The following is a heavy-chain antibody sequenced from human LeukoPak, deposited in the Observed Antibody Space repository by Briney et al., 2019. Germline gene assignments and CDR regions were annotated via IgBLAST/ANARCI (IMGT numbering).Heavy chain of an antibody. CDR2: INTNTGNP. CDR3: ARDGQRYYDSSGYYLPPDY. CDR1: GYTFTTYP. V-gene: IGHV7-4-1*02. Sequence: ASVKVSCKASGYTFTTYPVNWVRQAPGQGLEWMGWINTNTGNPTYAQGFTGRFVFSLDTSVNTAYLQISTLKAEDTAVYYCARDGQRYYDSSGYYLPPDYWGQGTLVTVSS. J-gene: IGHJ4*02. D-gene: IGHD3-22*01.